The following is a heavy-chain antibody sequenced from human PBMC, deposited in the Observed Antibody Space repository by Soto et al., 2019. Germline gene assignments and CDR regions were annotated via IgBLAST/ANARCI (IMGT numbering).Heavy chain of an antibody. D-gene: IGHD1-26*01. CDR3: ATVGGSYLAIPSGY. CDR2: ISYIGDT. J-gene: IGHJ4*02. Sequence: QLQLQESGPGLVKPSETLSLTCTVSGYSISTNNYYWGWIRQPPGKGPEWIRSISYIGDTYYNPSLRGPVTISVDTSKNQFSLRLSSVTAADTAVYYCATVGGSYLAIPSGYWGQGTLVTVSS. CDR1: GYSISTNNYY. V-gene: IGHV4-39*01.